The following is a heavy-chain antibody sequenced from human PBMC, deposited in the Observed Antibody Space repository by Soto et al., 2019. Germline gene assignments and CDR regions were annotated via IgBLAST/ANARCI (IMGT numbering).Heavy chain of an antibody. D-gene: IGHD3-22*01. Sequence: QVQLVQSGAEVKKPGSSVKVSCKASGGTFSSYAISWVRQAPGQGLEWMGVIIPIFGTANYAQKFQGRVTITADESTSTAYMELSSLIFEDRAVYYCARAGGNYYDSSGHNVNWFDPWGQGTLGTVSS. V-gene: IGHV1-69*01. CDR2: IIPIFGTA. CDR1: GGTFSSYA. CDR3: ARAGGNYYDSSGHNVNWFDP. J-gene: IGHJ5*02.